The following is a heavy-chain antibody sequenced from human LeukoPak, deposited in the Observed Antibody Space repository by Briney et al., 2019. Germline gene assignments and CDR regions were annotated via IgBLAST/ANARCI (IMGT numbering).Heavy chain of an antibody. D-gene: IGHD5-18*01. Sequence: SETLSLTRTVSGGSISSYYWSWIRQPPGKGLEWIGYIHYSGSTNYNPSLKSRVTISVDTSKNQFSLKLSSVTAADTAVYYCARGAGLRLMGYSYGDTRYYFDYWGQGTLVTVSS. J-gene: IGHJ4*02. CDR2: IHYSGST. CDR3: ARGAGLRLMGYSYGDTRYYFDY. CDR1: GGSISSYY. V-gene: IGHV4-59*01.